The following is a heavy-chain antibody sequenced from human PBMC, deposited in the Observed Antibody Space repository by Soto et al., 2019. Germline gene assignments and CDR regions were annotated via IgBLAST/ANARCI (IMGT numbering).Heavy chain of an antibody. J-gene: IGHJ4*02. D-gene: IGHD6-6*01. CDR2: INPNSGGT. Sequence: ASVKVSCKASGYTFTGYYMHWVRQAPGQGLEWMGWINPNSGGTNYAQKFQGRVTMTRDTSISTAYMELSRLRSDDTAVYYCARGGPILAARPDYFDYWGQGTLVTVSS. V-gene: IGHV1-2*02. CDR1: GYTFTGYY. CDR3: ARGGPILAARPDYFDY.